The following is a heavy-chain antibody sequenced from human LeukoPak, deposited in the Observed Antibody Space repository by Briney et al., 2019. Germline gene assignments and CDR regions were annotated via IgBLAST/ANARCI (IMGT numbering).Heavy chain of an antibody. CDR1: GGSISSYY. CDR3: ARARKPYFFDS. J-gene: IGHJ4*02. CDR2: IYYNGSA. Sequence: SETLPLTCTVSGGSISSYYWSWIRQPPGKGLEWIGYIYYNGSANYNPSLKSRVTISVDTSKNQFSLKLTSVTAADTAVYYCARARKPYFFDSWGQGTLVTVSS. V-gene: IGHV4-59*08.